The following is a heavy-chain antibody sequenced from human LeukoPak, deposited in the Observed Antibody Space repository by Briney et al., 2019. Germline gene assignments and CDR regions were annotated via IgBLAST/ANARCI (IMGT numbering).Heavy chain of an antibody. CDR3: ARTSIAARRANAFDI. V-gene: IGHV4-30-2*01. D-gene: IGHD6-6*01. CDR2: IYHSGST. Sequence: SETLSLTCTVSVGSISSGGYSWSWIRQPPGRGLEGIGYIYHSGSTYYNPSLKSRVTISVDRSKNQFSLKLSSVTAADTAVYYCARTSIAARRANAFDIWGQGTMVTVSS. CDR1: VGSISSGGYS. J-gene: IGHJ3*02.